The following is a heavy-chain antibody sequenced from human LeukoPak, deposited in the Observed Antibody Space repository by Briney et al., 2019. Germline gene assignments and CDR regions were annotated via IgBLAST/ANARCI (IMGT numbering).Heavy chain of an antibody. J-gene: IGHJ6*03. CDR3: AKDKATAHYYYMDV. Sequence: PGRSLRLSCAASGFTFYDYAMHWVRHAPGKGLEWVLGISWNSGSIGYADSVKGRFTISRDNAKNSLYLQMNSLRAEDTALYYCAKDKATAHYYYMDVWGKGTTVTVSS. CDR2: ISWNSGSI. D-gene: IGHD5-24*01. CDR1: GFTFYDYA. V-gene: IGHV3-9*01.